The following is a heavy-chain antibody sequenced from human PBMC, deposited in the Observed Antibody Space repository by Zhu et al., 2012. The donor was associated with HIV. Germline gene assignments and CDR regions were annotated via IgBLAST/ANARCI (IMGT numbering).Heavy chain of an antibody. CDR1: GGSTSSHY. V-gene: IGHV4-59*11. CDR3: ARLRDTSGYYYPFDY. J-gene: IGHJ4*02. CDR2: VYYTGTT. D-gene: IGHD3-22*01. Sequence: QVQLQESGPGLVKPSETLSLTCSVSGGSTSSHYWSWIRQPPGKGLEWIGYVYYTGTTNYNPSLKSRVTISLDMSKNQLSLKLTSVTAADTAVYYCARLRDTSGYYYPFDYWGQGTLVTVSS.